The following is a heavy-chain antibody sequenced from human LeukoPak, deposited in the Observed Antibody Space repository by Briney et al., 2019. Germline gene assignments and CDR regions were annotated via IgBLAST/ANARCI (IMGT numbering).Heavy chain of an antibody. CDR2: IDPSDSYT. Sequence: GESLKISCKGSGYSFTSYWITWLRQMPGKGLEWMGRIDPSDSYTNYSPSFQGHVTISVDKSISTAYLQWSSLQASDTAMYYCARSRYMDLWGQGTTVTVSS. D-gene: IGHD6-25*01. CDR1: GYSFTSYW. V-gene: IGHV5-10-1*01. CDR3: ARSRYMDL. J-gene: IGHJ6*02.